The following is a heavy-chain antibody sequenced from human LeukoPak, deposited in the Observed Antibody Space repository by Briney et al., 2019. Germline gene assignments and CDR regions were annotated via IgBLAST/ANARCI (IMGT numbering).Heavy chain of an antibody. V-gene: IGHV4-38-2*02. D-gene: IGHD7-27*01. CDR3: ARLAWGRLDY. Sequence: PSETLSLTCSVSGYSISNGYYWGWVRQPPGTGLEWIGSIYQSGSTYYNPSLKSRVTISVDTSRNQFSLKLSSVTAPDTAVYYCARLAWGRLDYWGQGTLVTVSS. CDR1: GYSISNGYY. CDR2: IYQSGST. J-gene: IGHJ4*02.